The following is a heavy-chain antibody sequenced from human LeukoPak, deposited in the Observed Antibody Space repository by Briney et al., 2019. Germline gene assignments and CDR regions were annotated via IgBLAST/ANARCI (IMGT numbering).Heavy chain of an antibody. CDR3: ARSVAPNAFDI. J-gene: IGHJ3*02. CDR1: GYTFTSYG. Sequence: GASVKVSCKASGYTFTSYGISWVRQAPGQRLEWMGWINAGNGNTKYSQKFQGRVTITADKSTSTAYMELSSLRPEDTAVYYCARSVAPNAFDIWGQGTMVTVSS. D-gene: IGHD5-12*01. CDR2: INAGNGNT. V-gene: IGHV1-18*01.